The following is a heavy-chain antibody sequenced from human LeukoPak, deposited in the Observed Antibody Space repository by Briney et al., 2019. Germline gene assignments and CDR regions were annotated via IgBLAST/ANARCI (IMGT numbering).Heavy chain of an antibody. CDR3: ARLYSRVGPFDY. Sequence: GGSLRLSCAAPGFTFSDYSMNWVRQAPGKGLEWVASISSSSPYIYYTDSVKGRFTISRDNAKNSLYLQMNSLRAEDTAVYYCARLYSRVGPFDYWGQGTLVTVSS. CDR1: GFTFSDYS. D-gene: IGHD5-18*01. V-gene: IGHV3-21*01. J-gene: IGHJ4*02. CDR2: ISSSSPYI.